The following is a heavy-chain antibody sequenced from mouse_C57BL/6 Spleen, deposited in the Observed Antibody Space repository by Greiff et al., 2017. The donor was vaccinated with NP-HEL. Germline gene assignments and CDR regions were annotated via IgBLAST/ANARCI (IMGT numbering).Heavy chain of an antibody. V-gene: IGHV7-3*01. Sequence: EVKLQESGGGLVQPGGSLSLSCAASGFTFTDYYMSWVRQPPGKALEWLGFIRNKANGYTTEYSASVKGRFTISRDNSQSILYLQMNALRAEDSATYYCARYLQLTGTCWYFDVWGTGTTVTVSS. CDR3: ARYLQLTGTCWYFDV. CDR1: GFTFTDYY. CDR2: IRNKANGYTT. D-gene: IGHD4-1*01. J-gene: IGHJ1*03.